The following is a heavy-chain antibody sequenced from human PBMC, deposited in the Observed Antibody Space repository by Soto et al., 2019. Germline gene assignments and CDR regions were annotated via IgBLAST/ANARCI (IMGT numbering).Heavy chain of an antibody. Sequence: PGESLKISCKGSGYIFTDHCISWVRQMPGKGLEWMGRIDPSDSYTNYSPSYQGHVTISADKSISTAYLQWSSLKASDTAMYYCASSPRGYCSSTSCRELGNYYGMDVWGQGTTVTVSS. D-gene: IGHD2-2*01. V-gene: IGHV5-10-1*01. CDR3: ASSPRGYCSSTSCRELGNYYGMDV. CDR1: GYIFTDHC. J-gene: IGHJ6*02. CDR2: IDPSDSYT.